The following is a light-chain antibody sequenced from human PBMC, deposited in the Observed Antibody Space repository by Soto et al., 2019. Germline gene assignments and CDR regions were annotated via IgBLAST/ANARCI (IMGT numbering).Light chain of an antibody. CDR1: SSDVGAYDY. Sequence: SVLTQPPSASGSPGQSVTISCTGTSSDVGAYDYVSWYQQHPGKAPKLMIYEVSKRPSGVPDRFSGSKSGNTASLTVSGLQTEDEADYYCSSYAGSFYLFGTGTKLTVL. CDR3: SSYAGSFYL. V-gene: IGLV2-8*01. J-gene: IGLJ1*01. CDR2: EVS.